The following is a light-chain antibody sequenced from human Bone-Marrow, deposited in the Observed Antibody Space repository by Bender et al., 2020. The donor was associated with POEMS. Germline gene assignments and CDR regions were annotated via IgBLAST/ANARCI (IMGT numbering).Light chain of an antibody. Sequence: QSALSQPRSVSGSPGQSVTISCTGTSSDVGAYTYVSWYQQHPGKVPKLVIYDVVKRPSGVPDRFSGSKSGNTASLTISGLQAEDEADYYCAAWDDSLSNYVFGTGTAVTVL. CDR3: AAWDDSLSNYV. J-gene: IGLJ1*01. V-gene: IGLV2-11*01. CDR1: SSDVGAYTY. CDR2: DVV.